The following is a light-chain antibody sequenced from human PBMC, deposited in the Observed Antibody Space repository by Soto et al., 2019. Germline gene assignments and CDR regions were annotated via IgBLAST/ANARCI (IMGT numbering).Light chain of an antibody. CDR3: GAWDDTLNVLV. J-gene: IGLJ2*01. V-gene: IGLV2-23*01. CDR2: EGT. Sequence: QSALTQPASVSGSPGQSITLSCTGTSSDLGSYNLVSWYQQHPGKAPKLMIYEGTKRPSGISNRFSGSKSGNTASLTISGLQAEDEADYYCGAWDDTLNVLVFGGGTKLTVL. CDR1: SSDLGSYNL.